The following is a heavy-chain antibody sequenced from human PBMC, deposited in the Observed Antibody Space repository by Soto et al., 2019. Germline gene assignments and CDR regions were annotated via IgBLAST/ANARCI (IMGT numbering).Heavy chain of an antibody. D-gene: IGHD3-10*01. J-gene: IGHJ4*02. V-gene: IGHV5-10-1*01. CDR3: ARLRVGFGELLPY. CDR2: IDPSDSYT. Sequence: EVQLVQSGAAVKKPGESLRISCKGSGYSFTSYWISWVRQMPGKGLEWLGRIDPSDSYTTYSPSFQGLVTISADKSISTAYLQWSSLKASDTAMYYCARLRVGFGELLPYWGQGTLVTVSS. CDR1: GYSFTSYW.